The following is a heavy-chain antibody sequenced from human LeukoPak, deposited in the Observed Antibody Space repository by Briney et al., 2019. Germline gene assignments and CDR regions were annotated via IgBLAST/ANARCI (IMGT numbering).Heavy chain of an antibody. CDR2: ISGSGGST. V-gene: IGHV3-23*01. Sequence: GGSLRLSCAASGFTFKNNAMTWVRQAPGKGLEWVSAISGSGGSTYYADSVKGRFTISRDNSRNTLYLQINSLRAEDTAVYYCAKDPVAAAGTVNWGQGTLVTVSS. D-gene: IGHD6-13*01. CDR3: AKDPVAAAGTVN. J-gene: IGHJ4*02. CDR1: GFTFKNNA.